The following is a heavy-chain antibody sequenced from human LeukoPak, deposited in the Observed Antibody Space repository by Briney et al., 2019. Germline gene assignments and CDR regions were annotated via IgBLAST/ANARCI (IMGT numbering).Heavy chain of an antibody. Sequence: SVKVSCKASGGTFSSYAISWVRQAPGQGLEWMGRIIPILGIANYAQKFQGRVTITADKSTSTAYMELSSLRSEDTAVYYCARVRKRYNWFDPWGQGTLVTVSS. CDR3: ARVRKRYNWFDP. CDR2: IIPILGIA. J-gene: IGHJ5*02. CDR1: GGTFSSYA. V-gene: IGHV1-69*04. D-gene: IGHD4-17*01.